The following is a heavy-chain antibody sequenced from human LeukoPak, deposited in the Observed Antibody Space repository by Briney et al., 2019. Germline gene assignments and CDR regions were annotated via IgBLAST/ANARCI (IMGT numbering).Heavy chain of an antibody. Sequence: LSGRSLRLSCAASGFTFDDYAMHWVRQVPGKGLEWVSGISWNSDTIGYADSVKGRFTISRDNAKNSLYLQMNSLRTEDTALYYCAKDILQGNVLVWFGEVNDIGMDVWGKGTTVIVSS. CDR1: GFTFDDYA. CDR2: ISWNSDTI. D-gene: IGHD3-10*01. V-gene: IGHV3-9*01. J-gene: IGHJ6*04. CDR3: AKDILQGNVLVWFGEVNDIGMDV.